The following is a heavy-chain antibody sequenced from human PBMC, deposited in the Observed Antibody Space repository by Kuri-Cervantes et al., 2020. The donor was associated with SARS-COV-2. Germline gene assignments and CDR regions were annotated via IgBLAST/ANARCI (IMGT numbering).Heavy chain of an antibody. D-gene: IGHD6-13*01. J-gene: IGHJ4*02. CDR3: ARAQEHNAQQLAGVDY. CDR1: GFSFSNYA. V-gene: IGHV3-23*05. Sequence: GGSLRLSCAASGFSFSNYAMSWVRQAPGRGLEWVAVVYSSDARTYYADSAKGRFSISRDNSKNTVYLQMNSLRVEDTAVYYCARAQEHNAQQLAGVDYWGQGTLVTVSS. CDR2: VYSSDART.